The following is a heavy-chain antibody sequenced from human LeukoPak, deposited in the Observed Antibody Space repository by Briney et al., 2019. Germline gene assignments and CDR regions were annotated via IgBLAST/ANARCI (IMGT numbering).Heavy chain of an antibody. J-gene: IGHJ3*02. D-gene: IGHD5-18*01. Sequence: GRSLRLSCAASGFTFSSYAMHWVRQAPGKGLEWVAVISYDGSNKYYADSVKGRFTISRDNAKNTLYLQMNSLRVEDTAVYYCARAPPSNGYSYHFDIWGQGTMVTVSS. CDR1: GFTFSSYA. CDR2: ISYDGSNK. V-gene: IGHV3-30-3*01. CDR3: ARAPPSNGYSYHFDI.